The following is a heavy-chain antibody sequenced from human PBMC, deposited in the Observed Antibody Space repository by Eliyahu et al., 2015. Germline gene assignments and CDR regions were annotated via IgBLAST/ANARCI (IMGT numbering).Heavy chain of an antibody. V-gene: IGHV3-15*01. CDR3: TTGRLTTNIGDDY. J-gene: IGHJ4*02. D-gene: IGHD4-11*01. CDR2: IKSKTDGGTT. Sequence: EVQLVESGGGLVKPGGSLRLSCAASGFTFSNAGMSWVRQAPGKGLEWVGRIKSKTDGGTTDYTAPVKGRFTISRDDSKNTLFLQMNSLKTEDTAIYYCTTGRLTTNIGDDYWGQGTLVTVSS. CDR1: GFTFSNAG.